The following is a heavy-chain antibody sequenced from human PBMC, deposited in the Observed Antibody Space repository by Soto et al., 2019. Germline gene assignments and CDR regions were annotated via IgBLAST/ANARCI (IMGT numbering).Heavy chain of an antibody. D-gene: IGHD6-25*01. J-gene: IGHJ4*02. CDR2: IYATGTT. CDR1: GASISGFY. Sequence: SETLSLTCTVSGASISGFYWSWIRKSAGKGLEWIGRIYATGTTDYNPSLKSRVMMSVDTSKKQFSLKVNSVTAADTAVYYCARIGGYHGPLDYWGQGTPVTVSS. V-gene: IGHV4-4*07. CDR3: ARIGGYHGPLDY.